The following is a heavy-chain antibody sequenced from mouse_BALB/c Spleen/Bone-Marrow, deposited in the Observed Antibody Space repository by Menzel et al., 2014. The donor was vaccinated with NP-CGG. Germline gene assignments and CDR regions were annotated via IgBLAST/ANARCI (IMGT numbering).Heavy chain of an antibody. J-gene: IGHJ3*01. CDR1: GFDFRGFW. V-gene: IGHV4-1*02. CDR2: INPDSYTI. Sequence: DVKLVESGGGLVQPGGSLKFSCAASGFDFRGFWMGWVRHAPGKGLEWIGEINPDSYTINYTPSLKDRFIISRDNAKNTLCLQMNKVRTEDTAIYYCARLGYYGGFAYWGQGTLVTVSA. D-gene: IGHD2-3*01. CDR3: ARLGYYGGFAY.